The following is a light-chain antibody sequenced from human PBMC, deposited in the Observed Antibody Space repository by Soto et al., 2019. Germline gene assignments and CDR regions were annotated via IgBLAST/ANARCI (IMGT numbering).Light chain of an antibody. V-gene: IGKV1-6*01. CDR3: QQYNNIPVT. CDR1: QAIRND. Sequence: AIQMTQSPSSLSASVGDRVIITCRASQAIRNDLGWYQQKPGKAPKLLIYKASSLESGVPSRFSGSGSGTEFTLTISSLQPDDFASYYCQQYNNIPVTFGGGTKVDIK. J-gene: IGKJ4*01. CDR2: KAS.